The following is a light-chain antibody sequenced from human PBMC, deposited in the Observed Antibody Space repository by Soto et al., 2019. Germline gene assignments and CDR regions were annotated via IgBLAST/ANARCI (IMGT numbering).Light chain of an antibody. CDR2: GAS. J-gene: IGKJ5*01. Sequence: EIVLTQSPGTLSLSPGERATLSCRASQSVSSSYLAWYQQKPGQAPRLLIYGASSRATGIPDRFSGSGSGTDFTLTISRLEPEDFAVYYCQQYGSSPSTFGQGHDWRL. CDR1: QSVSSSY. CDR3: QQYGSSPST. V-gene: IGKV3-20*01.